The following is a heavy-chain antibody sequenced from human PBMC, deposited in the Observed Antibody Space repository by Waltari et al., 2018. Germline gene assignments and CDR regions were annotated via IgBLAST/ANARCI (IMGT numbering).Heavy chain of an antibody. CDR2: ISWDGGST. D-gene: IGHD1-26*01. J-gene: IGHJ4*02. Sequence: EVQLVESGGVVVQPGGSLRLSCAASGFTFDDYTMYLFRQAPGKGLEWVSLISWDGGSTYYADSVKGRFTISRDNSKNSLYLQMNSLRTEDTALYYCAKDAGGSLFDYWGQGTLVTVSS. CDR3: AKDAGGSLFDY. V-gene: IGHV3-43*01. CDR1: GFTFDDYT.